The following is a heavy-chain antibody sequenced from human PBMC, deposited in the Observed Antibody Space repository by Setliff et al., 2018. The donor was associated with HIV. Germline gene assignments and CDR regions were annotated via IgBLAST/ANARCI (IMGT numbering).Heavy chain of an antibody. CDR3: AREGDCSGGSCYYYYGMDV. CDR1: GGTFSSYA. D-gene: IGHD2-15*01. Sequence: GASVKVSCKASGGTFSSYAISWVRQAPGQGLEWMGGIIPIFGTANYVQKFQGRVTITTDESTSTAYMELSSLRSEDTAVYYCAREGDCSGGSCYYYYGMDVWGQGTTVTVSS. V-gene: IGHV1-69*05. CDR2: IIPIFGTA. J-gene: IGHJ6*02.